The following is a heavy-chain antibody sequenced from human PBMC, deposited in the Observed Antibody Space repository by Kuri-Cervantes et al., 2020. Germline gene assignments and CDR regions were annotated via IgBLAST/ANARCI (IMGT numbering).Heavy chain of an antibody. CDR2: ISAYNGNT. D-gene: IGHD4-17*01. Sequence: ASVKVSCKASGYTFTSYGIGWVRQAPGQGLEWMGWISAYNGNTYYAQKPQGRVTMTTHTSTSTVYMELRSLRSDDTAVYFCARVKSSYGDPTGGMDVWGQGATVTVSS. CDR3: ARVKSSYGDPTGGMDV. V-gene: IGHV1-18*01. J-gene: IGHJ6*02. CDR1: GYTFTSYG.